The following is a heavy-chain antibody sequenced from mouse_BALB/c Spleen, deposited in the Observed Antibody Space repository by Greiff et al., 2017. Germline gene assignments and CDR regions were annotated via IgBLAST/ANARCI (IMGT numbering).Heavy chain of an antibody. CDR3: ARVSYYRSPHFDY. D-gene: IGHD2-14*01. Sequence: VQLQQSGPELVKPGASVRISCKASGYTFTSYYIHWVKQRPGQGLEWIGWIYPGNVNTKYNEKFKGKATLTADKSSSTAYMQLSSLTSEDSAVYFCARVSYYRSPHFDYWGQGTTLTVSS. V-gene: IGHV1S56*01. J-gene: IGHJ2*01. CDR1: GYTFTSYY. CDR2: IYPGNVNT.